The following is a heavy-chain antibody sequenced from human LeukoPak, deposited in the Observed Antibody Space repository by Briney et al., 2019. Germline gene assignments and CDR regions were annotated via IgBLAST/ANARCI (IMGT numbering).Heavy chain of an antibody. CDR3: AKDRETWNYYYYYMDV. CDR1: GFTFSSYG. V-gene: IGHV3-30*02. D-gene: IGHD1-1*01. Sequence: GGSLRLSCAASGFTFSSYGTHWVRQAPGKGLEWVAFIRYDGSNKYYADSVKGRFTISRDNSKNTLYLQVNSLRAEDTAIYYCAKDRETWNYYYYYMDVWGKGTTVTVSS. J-gene: IGHJ6*03. CDR2: IRYDGSNK.